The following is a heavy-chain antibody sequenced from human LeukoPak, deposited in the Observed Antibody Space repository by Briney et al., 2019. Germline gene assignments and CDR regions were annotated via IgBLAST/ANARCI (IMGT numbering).Heavy chain of an antibody. CDR1: GGSISSYY. J-gene: IGHJ4*02. D-gene: IGHD3-10*01. CDR2: IYYSGST. CDR3: ARRPTNYYGSGSYRAFDY. Sequence: QTSETLSLTCTASGGSISSYYWSWIQQPPGKRLEWLGYIYYSGSTNYNPSLKSRVTISVDTSKNQFSLQLNSVTPEDTAVYYCARRPTNYYGSGSYRAFDYWGQGTLVTVSS. V-gene: IGHV4-59*12.